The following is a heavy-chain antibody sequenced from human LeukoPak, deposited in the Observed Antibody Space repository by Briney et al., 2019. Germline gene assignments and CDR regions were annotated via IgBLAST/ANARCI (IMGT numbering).Heavy chain of an antibody. CDR2: INPNSGDT. J-gene: IGHJ4*02. D-gene: IGHD3-10*01. CDR3: ARVRDYNSPDLDY. Sequence: ASVKVSCKASGYTFTGYHIHWVRQAPGQGLEWMGWINPNSGDTNYAQKFQGRVAMTRDTSITTAYMELSRLTSDDTAVYHCARVRDYNSPDLDYWAQGVLVTVSS. V-gene: IGHV1-2*02. CDR1: GYTFTGYH.